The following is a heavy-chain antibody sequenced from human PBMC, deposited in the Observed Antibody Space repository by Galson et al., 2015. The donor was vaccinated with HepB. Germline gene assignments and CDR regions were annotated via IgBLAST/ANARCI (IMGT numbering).Heavy chain of an antibody. D-gene: IGHD4-17*01. CDR3: AAPGPYGDYWGYDAFDI. V-gene: IGHV5-10-1*01. Sequence: QSGAEVKKPGESLRISCKGSGYSFTSYWISWVRQMPGKGLEWMGRIDPSDSYTNYSPSFQGHVTISADKSISTAYLQWSSLKASDTAMYYCAAPGPYGDYWGYDAFDIWGQGTMVTVSS. CDR2: IDPSDSYT. CDR1: GYSFTSYW. J-gene: IGHJ3*02.